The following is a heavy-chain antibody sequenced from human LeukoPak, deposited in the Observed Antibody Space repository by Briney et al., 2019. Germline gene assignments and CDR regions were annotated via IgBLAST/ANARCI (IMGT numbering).Heavy chain of an antibody. CDR1: GGTFSSYA. V-gene: IGHV1-69*04. J-gene: IGHJ6*02. D-gene: IGHD6-13*01. Sequence: SVKVSCKASGGTFSSYAISWVRQAPGQGLEWMGRILPILGIANYAQKFQGRVTITADKSTSTDYMELSSLRSEDTAVYYCASNYGIAAAGTTYYGMDVWGQGTTVTVSS. CDR2: ILPILGIA. CDR3: ASNYGIAAAGTTYYGMDV.